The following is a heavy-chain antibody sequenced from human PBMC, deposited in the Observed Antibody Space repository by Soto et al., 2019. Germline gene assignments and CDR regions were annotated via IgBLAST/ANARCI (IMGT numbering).Heavy chain of an antibody. V-gene: IGHV3-9*01. CDR2: IRWNGETP. Sequence: EVVLVESGGGLVQPGGSLRLSCVASGFNFDDFAMHWVRQAPGKGLQWVSGIRWNGETPAYGDSVKGRFIISRDNARNSLYWQMNSLRPEDTAVYFCARVKTRIAYRDDSMDVWGKGTPVTVS. J-gene: IGHJ6*03. D-gene: IGHD1-1*01. CDR1: GFNFDDFA. CDR3: ARVKTRIAYRDDSMDV.